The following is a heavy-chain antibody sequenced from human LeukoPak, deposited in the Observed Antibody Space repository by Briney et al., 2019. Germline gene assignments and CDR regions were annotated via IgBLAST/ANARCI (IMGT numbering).Heavy chain of an antibody. V-gene: IGHV3-21*01. CDR3: ARDLYYALDY. CDR2: ISSSSYI. Sequence: PGGSLRLSCAASGFTFSSYAMSWVRQAPGKGLEWVSSISSSSYIYYADSVKGRFTISRDNAKNSLYLQMNSLRAEDTAVYYCARDLYYALDYWGQGTLVTVSS. CDR1: GFTFSSYA. D-gene: IGHD3-10*01. J-gene: IGHJ4*02.